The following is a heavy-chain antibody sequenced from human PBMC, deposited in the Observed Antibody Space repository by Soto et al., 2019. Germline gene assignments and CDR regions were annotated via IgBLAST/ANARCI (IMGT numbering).Heavy chain of an antibody. V-gene: IGHV1-18*01. J-gene: IGHJ5*02. CDR1: GYTFSNYG. D-gene: IGHD2-2*01. CDR2: ISLYSDGT. CDR3: ARVVPGAEAWFGP. Sequence: QVQLVQSGGEGKRPGASVKVSCKTSGYTFSNYGITWVRQAPGQPLEWLGWISLYSDGTNYAQKIQGRVSMTTDTSTTTAYMELRSLRSDGTAVYYCARVVPGAEAWFGPWGQGTLVTVSS.